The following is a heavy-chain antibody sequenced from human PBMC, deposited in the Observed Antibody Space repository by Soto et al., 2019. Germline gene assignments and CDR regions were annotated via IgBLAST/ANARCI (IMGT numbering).Heavy chain of an antibody. V-gene: IGHV4-30-4*01. CDR3: ARGVAARPLYFDY. D-gene: IGHD6-6*01. Sequence: KTSETLSLTCTVSGGSISSGDYYCSWIRQPPGKGLEWIGYIYYSGSTYYNPSLRSRVTISVDTSKNQFSLRLSSVTAADTAVYYCARGVAARPLYFDYWGQGTLVTVSS. J-gene: IGHJ4*02. CDR2: IYYSGST. CDR1: GGSISSGDYY.